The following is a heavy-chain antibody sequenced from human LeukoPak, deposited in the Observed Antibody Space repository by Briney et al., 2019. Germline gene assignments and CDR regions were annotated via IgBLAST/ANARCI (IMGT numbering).Heavy chain of an antibody. D-gene: IGHD3-22*01. J-gene: IGHJ4*02. CDR3: ARVYYDSSGYSDYFDY. CDR1: GGSISSYY. CDR2: IYYSGST. Sequence: KPSETLSLTCTVSGGSISSYYWSWIRQPPGKGLEWIGYIYYSGSTNYNPSLKSRVTISVDTSKNQFSLKLSSVTAADTAVYYCARVYYDSSGYSDYFDYWGQGTLVTVSS. V-gene: IGHV4-59*08.